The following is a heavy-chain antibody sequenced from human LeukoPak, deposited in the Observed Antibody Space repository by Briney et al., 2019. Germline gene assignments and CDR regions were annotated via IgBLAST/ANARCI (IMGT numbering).Heavy chain of an antibody. V-gene: IGHV3-23*01. CDR2: ISGSGGST. CDR3: ARDRCGGDCYRSPFDP. D-gene: IGHD2-21*02. CDR1: GFTFSSYA. J-gene: IGHJ5*02. Sequence: GGSLRLSCAASGFTFSSYAMSWVRQAPGKGLEWVSAISGSGGSTYYADSVKGRFTISRDNSKNTLYLKMNSLRAEDTAVYYCARDRCGGDCYRSPFDPWGQGTLVTVSS.